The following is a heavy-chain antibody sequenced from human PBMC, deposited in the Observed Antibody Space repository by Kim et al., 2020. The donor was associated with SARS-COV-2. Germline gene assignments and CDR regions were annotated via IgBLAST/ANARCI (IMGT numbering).Heavy chain of an antibody. Sequence: SETLSLTCTVSGGSVSSGSYYWSWIRQPPGKGLEWIGYIYYSGSTNYNPSLKSRVTISVYTSKNQFSLKLSSVTAADTAVYYCARDLAPYSSGWYESYYGMDVWGQGTTVTVSS. CDR1: GGSVSSGSYY. V-gene: IGHV4-61*01. D-gene: IGHD6-19*01. CDR2: IYYSGST. J-gene: IGHJ6*02. CDR3: ARDLAPYSSGWYESYYGMDV.